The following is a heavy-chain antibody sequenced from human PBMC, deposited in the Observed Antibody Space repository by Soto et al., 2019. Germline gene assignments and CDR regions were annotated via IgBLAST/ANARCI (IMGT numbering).Heavy chain of an antibody. J-gene: IGHJ4*02. CDR2: IRSKANSYAT. CDR1: GFTFSGSA. CDR3: TRHGRWDVRGIYLFDY. D-gene: IGHD1-26*01. V-gene: IGHV3-73*01. Sequence: PGGSLRLSCAASGFTFSGSAMHWVRQASGKGLEWVGRIRSKANSYATAYAASVKGRFTISRDDSKNTAYLQMNSLKTEDTAVYYCTRHGRWDVRGIYLFDYWGQGTLVTVSS.